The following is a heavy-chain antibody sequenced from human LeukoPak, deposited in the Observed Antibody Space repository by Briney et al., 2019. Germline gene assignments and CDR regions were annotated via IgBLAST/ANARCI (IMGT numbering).Heavy chain of an antibody. J-gene: IGHJ6*03. D-gene: IGHD6-6*01. V-gene: IGHV4-38-2*02. CDR3: AREIRYSSSSYYYYYMDV. Sequence: SETLSLTCSVFDYSISSGFYWGWIRQPPGKELEWIGSMYHSGDSYYNPSLKSRVTLSVDTSKNQLSLKLRSVTAEDTAVYYCAREIRYSSSSYYYYYMDVWGKGTTVTVSS. CDR2: MYHSGDS. CDR1: DYSISSGFY.